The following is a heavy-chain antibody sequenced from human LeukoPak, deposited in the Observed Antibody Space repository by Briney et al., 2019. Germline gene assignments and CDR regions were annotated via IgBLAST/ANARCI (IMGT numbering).Heavy chain of an antibody. Sequence: SVKVSCKVSGYTLTELSMQWVRQARGQRLEWIGWIVVGSGNTNYAQKFQERVTITRDMSTSTAYMELSSLRSEDTAVYYCAASSGSPKGLDYWGQGTLVTVSS. V-gene: IGHV1-58*02. CDR3: AASSGSPKGLDY. CDR2: IVVGSGNT. J-gene: IGHJ4*02. D-gene: IGHD1-26*01. CDR1: GYTLTELS.